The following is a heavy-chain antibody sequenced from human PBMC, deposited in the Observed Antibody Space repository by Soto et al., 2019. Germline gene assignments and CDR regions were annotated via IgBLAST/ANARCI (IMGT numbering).Heavy chain of an antibody. V-gene: IGHV4-59*01. Sequence: SETLSLTCTVSGGSINTYYWSWMRQPPGKGLEWIGYIYYSGSTNSNPSLKSRVTISEDTSKNQLSLKLSSVTAADTAVYYCARDAGGRGNGAFDIWGQGTMVTVSS. J-gene: IGHJ3*02. D-gene: IGHD3-16*01. CDR1: GGSINTYY. CDR3: ARDAGGRGNGAFDI. CDR2: IYYSGST.